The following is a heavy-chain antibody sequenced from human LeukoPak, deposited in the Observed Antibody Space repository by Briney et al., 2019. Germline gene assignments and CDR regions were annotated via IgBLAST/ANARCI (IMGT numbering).Heavy chain of an antibody. V-gene: IGHV4-34*01. Sequence: PSETLSLTCAVYGGSFSGYYWSWIRQPPGKGLEWIGEINHSGSTNYNPSLKSRVTISVDTSKNQFSLKLSSVTAADTAVYYCARVRYYYDFWSGRRYFDYWGQGTLVTVSS. CDR3: ARVRYYYDFWSGRRYFDY. D-gene: IGHD3-3*01. CDR2: INHSGST. CDR1: GGSFSGYY. J-gene: IGHJ4*02.